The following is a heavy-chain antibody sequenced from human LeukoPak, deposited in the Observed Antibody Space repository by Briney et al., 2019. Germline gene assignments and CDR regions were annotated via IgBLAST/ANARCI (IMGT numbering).Heavy chain of an antibody. Sequence: SLTLSCAASAFTFDANTMHWDRQAPGQGLEWVLGLSCNSGSIGYADSVKSRFTISRDNAKNSLYLQMNSLRAEDTALYYCAKDRGVVPAAMDYWGQGTLVTVSS. J-gene: IGHJ4*02. CDR3: AKDRGVVPAAMDY. CDR1: AFTFDANT. CDR2: LSCNSGSI. D-gene: IGHD2-2*01. V-gene: IGHV3-9*01.